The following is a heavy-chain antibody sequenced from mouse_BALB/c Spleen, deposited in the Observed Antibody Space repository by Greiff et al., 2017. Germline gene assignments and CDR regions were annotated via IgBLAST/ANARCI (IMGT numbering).Heavy chain of an antibody. J-gene: IGHJ3*01. Sequence: EVKLQESGGGLVKPGGSLKLSCAASGFTFSSYAMSWVRQSPEKRLEWVAEISSGGSYTYYPDTVTGRFTISRDNAKNTLYLEMSSLRSEDTAMYYCARRDGNYGGFAYWGQGTLVTVSA. D-gene: IGHD2-1*01. V-gene: IGHV5-9-4*01. CDR2: ISSGGSYT. CDR3: ARRDGNYGGFAY. CDR1: GFTFSSYA.